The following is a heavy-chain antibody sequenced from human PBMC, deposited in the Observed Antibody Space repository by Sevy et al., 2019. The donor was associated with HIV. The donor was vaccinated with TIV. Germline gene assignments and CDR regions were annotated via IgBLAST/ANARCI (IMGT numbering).Heavy chain of an antibody. J-gene: IGHJ6*02. CDR1: GFTFSSYS. CDR3: ARDASTTYCDYDGPDYYYYDGMDV. D-gene: IGHD4-17*01. CDR2: ISSSSSYI. Sequence: GGSLRLSCAASGFTFSSYSMNWVRQAPGKGLEWVSSISSSSSYIYYADSVKGRFTISRDNAKNSLYLQMNSLRAEDTAVYYCARDASTTYCDYDGPDYYYYDGMDVWGQGTTVTVSS. V-gene: IGHV3-21*01.